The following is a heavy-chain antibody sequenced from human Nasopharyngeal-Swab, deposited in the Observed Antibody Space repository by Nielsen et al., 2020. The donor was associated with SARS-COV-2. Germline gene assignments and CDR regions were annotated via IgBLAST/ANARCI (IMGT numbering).Heavy chain of an antibody. Sequence: SETLSLTCKVAGGSISSYYWSWIRQPPGKGLEWIGYIYYSGSTNYNPSLKSRVTISVDTSKNQFSLKLSSVTAADTAVYYCARDKSGGYDYWGQGTLVTVSS. CDR3: ARDKSGGYDY. V-gene: IGHV4-59*01. J-gene: IGHJ4*02. D-gene: IGHD2-15*01. CDR2: IYYSGST. CDR1: GGSISSYY.